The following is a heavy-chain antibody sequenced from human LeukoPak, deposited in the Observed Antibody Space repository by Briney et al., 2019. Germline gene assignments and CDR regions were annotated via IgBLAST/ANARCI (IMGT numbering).Heavy chain of an antibody. D-gene: IGHD3/OR15-3a*01. V-gene: IGHV3-21*01. Sequence: GMSLRLSCAASGFSFSSYNMYWVRQAPGQGLEWVSSITTTGGSIYYADSVRGRFTISRDNAKNSLYLQMNSLRAEDTAVYYCARVWTPPGVYYYYMDVWGKGTTVTVSS. CDR1: GFSFSSYN. CDR2: ITTTGGSI. J-gene: IGHJ6*03. CDR3: ARVWTPPGVYYYYMDV.